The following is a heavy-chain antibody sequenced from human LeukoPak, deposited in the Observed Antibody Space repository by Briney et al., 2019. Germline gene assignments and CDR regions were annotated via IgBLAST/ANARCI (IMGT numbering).Heavy chain of an antibody. J-gene: IGHJ6*03. CDR3: ARVGGNQLPPHYMEL. CDR1: GFAFSTYA. CDR2: ISSTTRYI. V-gene: IGHV3-21*06. Sequence: GGSLRLSCAASGFAFSTYAMTWVRQAPGKGLEWVSSISSTTRYIYYSDSVRGRFTFTRDNAKSFLYLQMDSLRVEDTAVYFCARVGGNQLPPHYMELWGKGTTVTVSS. D-gene: IGHD2-2*01.